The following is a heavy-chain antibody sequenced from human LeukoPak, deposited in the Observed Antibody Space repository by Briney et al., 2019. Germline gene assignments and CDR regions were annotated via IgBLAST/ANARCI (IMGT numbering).Heavy chain of an antibody. Sequence: SETLSLTCTVSGGSIRSDIYYWNWIRQPTGKGLEWIGRIDTSGTTNYNPSLKNRVTISIDTSKKQFSLELRSVTAADTAIYYCARHSDYFGSGSYLSWFDPWGQGTQVTVSS. CDR3: ARHSDYFGSGSYLSWFDP. D-gene: IGHD3-10*01. V-gene: IGHV4-61*02. J-gene: IGHJ5*02. CDR2: IDTSGTT. CDR1: GGSIRSDIYY.